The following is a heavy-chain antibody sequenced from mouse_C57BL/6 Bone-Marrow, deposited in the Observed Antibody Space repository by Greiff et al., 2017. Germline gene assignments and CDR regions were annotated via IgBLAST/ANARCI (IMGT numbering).Heavy chain of an antibody. CDR3: ARYNCYGPYYFDY. CDR2: IDPSDSYT. V-gene: IGHV1-59*01. J-gene: IGHJ2*01. D-gene: IGHD1-1*02. CDR1: GYTFTSYW. Sequence: QVQLQQPGAELVRPGTSVTLSCKASGYTFTSYWMHWVKQRPGQGLEWIGVIDPSDSYTNYNQKFKGKATLTVDTSSSTAYMQLSSLTSEDSAVYYCARYNCYGPYYFDYWGQGTTLTVSS.